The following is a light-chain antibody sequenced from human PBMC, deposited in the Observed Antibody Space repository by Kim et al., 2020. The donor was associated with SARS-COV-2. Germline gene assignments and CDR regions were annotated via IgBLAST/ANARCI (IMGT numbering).Light chain of an antibody. Sequence: GQTDTRSCTGTSSDVGYYTSVSWYQQNPGKAPNLIIYDVSERASGVSNHFSGSQSVKTASLTISGLRAEDEDDYYCSSHTTSSTYVFGAGTRVTVL. CDR1: SSDVGYYTS. CDR3: SSHTTSSTYV. CDR2: DVS. J-gene: IGLJ1*01. V-gene: IGLV2-14*03.